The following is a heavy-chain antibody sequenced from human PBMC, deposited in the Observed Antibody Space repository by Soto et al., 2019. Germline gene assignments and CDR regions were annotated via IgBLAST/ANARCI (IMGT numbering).Heavy chain of an antibody. CDR3: ARYRFSGNRWSKFDY. CDR1: GGSFSCYY. CDR2: IYHRGNT. D-gene: IGHD3-16*02. Sequence: KPSETLSLTCAVYGGSFSCYYWSWIRQPPGKGLEWIGNIYHRGNTYYSPSLKSRLVIGLDTSKNQFSLSLSSVTAADTAVYYCARYRFSGNRWSKFDYWGQGTLVTVSS. J-gene: IGHJ4*02. V-gene: IGHV4-34*09.